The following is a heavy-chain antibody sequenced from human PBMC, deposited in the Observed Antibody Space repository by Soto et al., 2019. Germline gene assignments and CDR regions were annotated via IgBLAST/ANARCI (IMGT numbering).Heavy chain of an antibody. CDR3: ARVHTGYSSSWYPGQAFWFDP. CDR1: GFAFSSYA. D-gene: IGHD6-13*01. J-gene: IGHJ5*02. V-gene: IGHV3-23*01. Sequence: GGSLRLSCAASGFAFSSYAMSWVRQAPGKGLEWVSSISGSTSGTYYAEAVKGRFTISRDNSNNTLYLQMNSLRAEDTAVYYCARVHTGYSSSWYPGQAFWFDPWGQGTLVTVSS. CDR2: ISGSTSGT.